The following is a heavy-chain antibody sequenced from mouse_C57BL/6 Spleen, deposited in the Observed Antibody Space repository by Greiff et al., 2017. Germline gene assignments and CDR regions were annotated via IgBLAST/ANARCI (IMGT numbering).Heavy chain of an antibody. CDR3: ARMGYGSSDYAMDY. D-gene: IGHD1-1*01. CDR2: IYPRDGST. Sequence: VQLQQSDAELVKPGASVKISCKASGYTFTDHTIHWMKQRPEQGLEWIGYIYPRDGSTKYNEKFKGKATLTADKSSSTAYMQLTSLTSEDSAVYFCARMGYGSSDYAMDYWGQGTSVTVSS. J-gene: IGHJ4*01. CDR1: GYTFTDHT. V-gene: IGHV1-78*01.